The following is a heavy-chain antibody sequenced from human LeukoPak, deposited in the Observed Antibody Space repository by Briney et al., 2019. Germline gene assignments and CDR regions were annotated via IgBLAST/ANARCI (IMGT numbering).Heavy chain of an antibody. CDR3: AREAYRPDY. J-gene: IGHJ4*02. V-gene: IGHV3-11*01. D-gene: IGHD2-21*01. CDR2: ISSSCSTI. CDR1: GFTFSDYY. Sequence: GGSVKVSCAASGFTFSDYYMSWVRQAPGQGLEWMSYISSSCSTIFYADTVKGRFTITRDNAKNSVFLQMNSLRAEDTAVYYCAREAYRPDYWGQGTLVTVPS.